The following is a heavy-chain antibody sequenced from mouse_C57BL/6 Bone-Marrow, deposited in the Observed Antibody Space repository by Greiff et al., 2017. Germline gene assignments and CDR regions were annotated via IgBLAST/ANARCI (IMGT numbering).Heavy chain of an antibody. CDR1: GFTFSSYG. D-gene: IGHD1-1*01. CDR3: ARHGGTTVRFAY. Sequence: EVHLVESGGDLVKPGGSLKLSCAASGFTFSSYGMSWVRQTPDKRLEWVATLSSGGSYTYYPDSVKGRFTISRDNAKNTLYLQMSSLKSEDTAMYYCARHGGTTVRFAYWGQGTLVTVSA. V-gene: IGHV5-6*01. CDR2: LSSGGSYT. J-gene: IGHJ3*01.